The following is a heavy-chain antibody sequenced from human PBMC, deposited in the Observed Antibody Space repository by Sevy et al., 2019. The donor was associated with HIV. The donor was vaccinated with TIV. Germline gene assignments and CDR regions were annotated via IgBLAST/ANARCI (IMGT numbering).Heavy chain of an antibody. J-gene: IGHJ6*02. CDR3: ARGGTGDRDYYYYGMDV. D-gene: IGHD7-27*01. Sequence: LSLTCAASGFTVSSNYMSWVRQAPGKGLEWVSVIYSGGSTYYADSVKGRFTISRDNSKNTLYLQMNSLRAEDTAVYYCARGGTGDRDYYYYGMDVWGQGTTVTVSS. V-gene: IGHV3-53*01. CDR1: GFTVSSNY. CDR2: IYSGGST.